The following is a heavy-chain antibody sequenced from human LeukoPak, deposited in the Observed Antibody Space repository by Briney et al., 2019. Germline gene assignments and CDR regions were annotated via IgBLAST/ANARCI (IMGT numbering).Heavy chain of an antibody. J-gene: IGHJ5*02. Sequence: GGSLRLSCAASGFTSTNYWMYWFRQAPGKGPVWVSRISGDGRSPMYADSVKGRFTISRDNDKNTLHLQMNSLRVDDTAVYYCVRDIAPDGSIWFDPWGQGTLVTVSS. CDR1: GFTSTNYW. D-gene: IGHD6-13*01. CDR3: VRDIAPDGSIWFDP. V-gene: IGHV3-74*03. CDR2: ISGDGRSP.